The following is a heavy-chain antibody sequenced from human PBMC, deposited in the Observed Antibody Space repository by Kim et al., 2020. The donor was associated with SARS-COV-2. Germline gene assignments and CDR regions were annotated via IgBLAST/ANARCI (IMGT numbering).Heavy chain of an antibody. CDR1: GDSISNSY. V-gene: IGHV4-59*08. Sequence: SETLSLTCSVSGDSISNSYWSWIRQSPGKGLEYIGYVFYSGTTNYNPSLKSLVTISVDTSKNQFSLKLTSVTATVAAMYYCAGLDMVVWGKGTTVTVSS. CDR2: VFYSGTT. CDR3: AGLDMVV. J-gene: IGHJ6*03.